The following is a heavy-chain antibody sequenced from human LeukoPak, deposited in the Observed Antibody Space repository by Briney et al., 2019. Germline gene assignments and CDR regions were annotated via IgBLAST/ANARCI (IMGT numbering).Heavy chain of an antibody. Sequence: PSETLSLTCTVSGGYISSYYWSWIRQPPGKGLEWIGCIYYSGSTNYNPSLESRVTISVDTSKNQFSLKLSSVTAADTAVYCCARASYYYDSSGYYLFDYWGQGTLVTVSS. V-gene: IGHV4-59*01. CDR1: GGYISSYY. J-gene: IGHJ4*02. CDR3: ARASYYYDSSGYYLFDY. D-gene: IGHD3-22*01. CDR2: IYYSGST.